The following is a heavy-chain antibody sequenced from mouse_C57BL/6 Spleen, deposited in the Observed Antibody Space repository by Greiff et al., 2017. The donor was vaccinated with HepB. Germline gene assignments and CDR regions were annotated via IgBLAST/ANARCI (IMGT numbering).Heavy chain of an antibody. CDR1: GFTFSSYA. D-gene: IGHD1-1*01. J-gene: IGHJ4*01. V-gene: IGHV5S21*01. Sequence: EVQLVESGEGLVKPGGSLKLSCAASGFTFSSYAMSWVRQTPEKRLEWVAYISSGGDYIYYADTVKGRFTISRDNTRNTLYLQMSSLKSEDTAMYYCSRLITTVVDYYAMDYWGQGTSVAVSS. CDR2: ISSGGDYI. CDR3: SRLITTVVDYYAMDY.